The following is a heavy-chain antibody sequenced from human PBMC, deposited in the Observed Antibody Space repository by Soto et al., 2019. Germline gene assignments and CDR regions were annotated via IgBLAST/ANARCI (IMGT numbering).Heavy chain of an antibody. Sequence: AEPLSVTCSVPFCSVSSTDWWTWVRQPPGKGLEWIGEIYHSGTTNYNPSLKSRVTISLDKSKNQFSLTLSAVTAADTAVYYCAVPGAGDFDYWGQGSRVTV. CDR1: FCSVSSTDW. CDR2: IYHSGTT. V-gene: IGHV4-4*02. J-gene: IGHJ4*02. CDR3: AVPGAGDFDY. D-gene: IGHD6-13*01.